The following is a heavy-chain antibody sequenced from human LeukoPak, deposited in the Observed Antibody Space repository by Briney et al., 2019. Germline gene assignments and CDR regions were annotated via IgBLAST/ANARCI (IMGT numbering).Heavy chain of an antibody. V-gene: IGHV4-59*08. CDR1: GGSISSYY. J-gene: IGHJ3*02. Sequence: KPSETLSPTCTVSGGSISSYYWSWIRQPPGKGLEWIGYIYYSGSTNYNPSLKSRVTISVDTSKNQFSLKLSSVTAADTAVYYCARHRPTIFGVGFDAFDIWGQGTMVTVSS. CDR2: IYYSGST. D-gene: IGHD3-3*01. CDR3: ARHRPTIFGVGFDAFDI.